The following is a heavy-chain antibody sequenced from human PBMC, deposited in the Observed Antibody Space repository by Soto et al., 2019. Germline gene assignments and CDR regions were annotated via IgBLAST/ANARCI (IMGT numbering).Heavy chain of an antibody. CDR1: GGSISSYY. Sequence: SETLSLTCTVSGGSISSYYWSWIRQPPGKGLEWIGYIYYSGSTNYNPSLKSRVTISVDTSKNQFSLKLSSVTAADTAVYYCARHSFGLKGAFDIWGQGTMVTVSS. J-gene: IGHJ3*02. V-gene: IGHV4-59*08. D-gene: IGHD3-10*01. CDR3: ARHSFGLKGAFDI. CDR2: IYYSGST.